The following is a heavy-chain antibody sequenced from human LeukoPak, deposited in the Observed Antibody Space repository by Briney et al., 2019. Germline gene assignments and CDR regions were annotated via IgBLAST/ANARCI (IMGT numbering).Heavy chain of an antibody. CDR2: IFYTGST. V-gene: IGHV4-59*08. D-gene: IGHD2-8*01. J-gene: IGHJ3*02. Sequence: PSETLSLTCTVSGGSISSYYWSWIRQPPGKGMEWVGYIFYTGSTNYNPSLKSRVTISVDTSKNQVSLKLSSVTAADTAVYYCARTPPAGACMFDIWGQGTMVTVSS. CDR1: GGSISSYY. CDR3: ARTPPAGACMFDI.